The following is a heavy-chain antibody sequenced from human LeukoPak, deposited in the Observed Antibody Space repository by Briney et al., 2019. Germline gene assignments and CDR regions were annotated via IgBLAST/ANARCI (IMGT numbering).Heavy chain of an antibody. CDR2: IYYSGST. Sequence: KPSETLSLTRTVSGGSITNYYWSWIRQPPGKGLEWIGYIYYSGSTYYNPSLKSRVTISVDTSKNQFSLKLSSVTAAGTAVYYCLRDSSAHAFDIWGQGTMVTVSS. D-gene: IGHD3-22*01. J-gene: IGHJ3*02. CDR3: LRDSSAHAFDI. CDR1: GGSITNYY. V-gene: IGHV4-59*04.